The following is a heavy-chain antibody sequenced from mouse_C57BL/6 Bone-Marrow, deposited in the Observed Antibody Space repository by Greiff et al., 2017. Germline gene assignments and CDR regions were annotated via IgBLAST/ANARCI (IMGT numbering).Heavy chain of an antibody. V-gene: IGHV1-15*01. CDR3: TGYYGTWFAY. CDR2: IDPETGGT. CDR1: GYTFTDYE. J-gene: IGHJ3*01. D-gene: IGHD1-2*01. Sequence: VQLQQSGAELVGPGASVTLSCKASGYTFTDYEMHWVKQTPVHGLEWIGAIDPETGGTAYNQKFKGKAILTADKSSSTAYMELRSLTSEDSAVYYGTGYYGTWFAYWGQGTLVTVSA.